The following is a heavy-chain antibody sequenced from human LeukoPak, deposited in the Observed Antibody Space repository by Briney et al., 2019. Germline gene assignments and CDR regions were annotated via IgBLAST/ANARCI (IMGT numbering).Heavy chain of an antibody. CDR2: IRAYSTAT. J-gene: IGHJ4*02. Sequence: GGSLRLSCVASGFGFSYYNMNWVRQAPGKGLEWIAHIRAYSTATYYADSVKGRFTVSRDDANNALYLQMNSLKDEDTALYFCASPLGPPPGYWGQGTLVTVSS. CDR3: ASPLGPPPGY. V-gene: IGHV3-48*02. CDR1: GFGFSYYN.